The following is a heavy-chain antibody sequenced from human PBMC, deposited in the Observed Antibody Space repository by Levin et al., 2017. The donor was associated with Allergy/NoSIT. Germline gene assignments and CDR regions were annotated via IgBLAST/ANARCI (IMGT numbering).Heavy chain of an antibody. CDR2: IKSKTDGGTT. CDR3: TTEGLYGGTYLFYYYGMDG. V-gene: IGHV3-15*01. J-gene: IGHJ6*02. D-gene: IGHD1-26*01. CDR1: GFTFTNAW. Sequence: PGGSLRLSCAASGFTFTNAWMSWVRQAPGKGLEWVGRIKSKTDGGTTDYAAPVKGRFTISRDDSKNTLYLQMNSLKSEDTAVYYCTTEGLYGGTYLFYYYGMDGWGQGTTVTVSS.